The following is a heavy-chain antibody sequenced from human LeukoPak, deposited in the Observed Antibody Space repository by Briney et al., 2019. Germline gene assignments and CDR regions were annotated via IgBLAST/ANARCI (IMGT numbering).Heavy chain of an antibody. D-gene: IGHD5-12*01. J-gene: IGHJ4*02. V-gene: IGHV3-9*01. CDR1: GFTFDDYA. Sequence: PGGSLRLSCAASGFTFDDYAMHWVRQAPGKGLEWVSGISWNSGSIGYADSVKGRFTISRDNAKNSLYLQMNSLRAEDTAVYYCARDRGYSGYDKADYWGQGTLVTVSS. CDR3: ARDRGYSGYDKADY. CDR2: ISWNSGSI.